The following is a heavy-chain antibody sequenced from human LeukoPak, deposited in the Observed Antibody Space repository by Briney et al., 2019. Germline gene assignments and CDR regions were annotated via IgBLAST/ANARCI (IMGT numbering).Heavy chain of an antibody. J-gene: IGHJ4*02. CDR2: IYSGGST. CDR1: GFTVSSNY. CDR3: ARDRSSRYDLGY. D-gene: IGHD6-13*01. V-gene: IGHV3-66*01. Sequence: GGSLRLSCAASGFTVSSNYMSWVRQAPGKGLEWVSVIYSGGSTYYADSVRGRFTISRDNSKNTLYLQMNSLRAEDTAVYYCARDRSSRYDLGYWGQGTLVTVSS.